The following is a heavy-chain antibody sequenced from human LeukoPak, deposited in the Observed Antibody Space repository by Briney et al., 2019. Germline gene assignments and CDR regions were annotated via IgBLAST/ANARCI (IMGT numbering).Heavy chain of an antibody. CDR3: ARGLYSSYGHPFDY. CDR2: INHSRST. D-gene: IGHD6-6*01. V-gene: IGHV4-34*01. Sequence: KPSETLSLTCAVYGGSFSGYYWSWIRQPPGKGLEWIGEINHSRSTNYNPSLKSRVTISVDTSKNQFSLKLSSVTAADTAVYYCARGLYSSYGHPFDYWGQGTLVTVSS. J-gene: IGHJ4*02. CDR1: GGSFSGYY.